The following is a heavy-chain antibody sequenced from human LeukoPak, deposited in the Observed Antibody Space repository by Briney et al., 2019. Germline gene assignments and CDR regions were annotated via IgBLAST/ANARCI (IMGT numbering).Heavy chain of an antibody. D-gene: IGHD2-2*01. CDR2: ISSSSSTI. V-gene: IGHV3-48*04. J-gene: IGHJ6*02. CDR1: GFTFSSYS. CDR3: ARDPPRGSGTSESMDV. Sequence: PGGSLRLSCAASGFTFSSYSMNWVRQAPGKGLEWVSYISSSSSTIYYADSVKGRFTISRDNAKNSLYLQMNSLRAEDTAVYYCARDPPRGSGTSESMDVWGQGTTVTVSS.